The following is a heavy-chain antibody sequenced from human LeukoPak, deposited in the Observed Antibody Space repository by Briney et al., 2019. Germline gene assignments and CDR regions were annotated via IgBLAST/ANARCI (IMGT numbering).Heavy chain of an antibody. CDR3: ARADGSGSYPY. D-gene: IGHD3-10*01. Sequence: GGSLRLSCAASGFTFSSYAMHWVRQAPGKGLEYLSAISSNGGETYYANSVKGRFTIYRDNSKNTLYLQMGSLRAEDMAVYYCARADGSGSYPYWGQGTLVTVSS. J-gene: IGHJ4*02. V-gene: IGHV3-64*01. CDR1: GFTFSSYA. CDR2: ISSNGGET.